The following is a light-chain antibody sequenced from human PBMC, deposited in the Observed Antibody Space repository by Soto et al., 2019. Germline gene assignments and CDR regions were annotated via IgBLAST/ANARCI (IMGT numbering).Light chain of an antibody. CDR2: DAS. J-gene: IGKJ1*01. CDR1: QSVSGW. CDR3: QQYNSYSGP. V-gene: IGKV1-5*01. Sequence: SKTSRAPAKLSAFVGDTITVTCRASQSVSGWLAWYQQKPGEAPKLLIYDASALPRGVPSRFSGSGSGAKFTLTISSLKPDNFATYSCQQYNSYSGPFGQGTMVAIK.